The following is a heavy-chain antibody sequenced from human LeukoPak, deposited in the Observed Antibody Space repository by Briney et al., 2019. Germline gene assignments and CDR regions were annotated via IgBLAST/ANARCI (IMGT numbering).Heavy chain of an antibody. J-gene: IGHJ6*03. CDR3: VRGGTDYGDYYYYYYMDV. Sequence: SETLSLTCTVSGGSISSSSYYWGWIRQPPGKGLEWIGSIYYSGSTYYNPSLKSRVTISVDTSKNQFSLKLSSVTAADTAVYYCVRGGTDYGDYYYYYYMDVWGKGTTVTVSS. D-gene: IGHD4-17*01. CDR2: IYYSGST. CDR1: GGSISSSSYY. V-gene: IGHV4-39*07.